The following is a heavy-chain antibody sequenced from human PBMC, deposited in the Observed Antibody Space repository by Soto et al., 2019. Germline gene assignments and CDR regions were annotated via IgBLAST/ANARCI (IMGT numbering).Heavy chain of an antibody. V-gene: IGHV3-33*01. CDR3: ARGDTYYYDSSGYYAFDI. CDR2: IWYDGSNK. CDR1: GFTFSSYG. D-gene: IGHD3-22*01. J-gene: IGHJ3*02. Sequence: GGSLRLSCAASGFTFSSYGMHWVRQAPGKGLEWVAVIWYDGSNKYYEDSVKGRFTISRDNSKNTLYLQMNSLRAEDTAVYYCARGDTYYYDSSGYYAFDIWGQGTMVTVSS.